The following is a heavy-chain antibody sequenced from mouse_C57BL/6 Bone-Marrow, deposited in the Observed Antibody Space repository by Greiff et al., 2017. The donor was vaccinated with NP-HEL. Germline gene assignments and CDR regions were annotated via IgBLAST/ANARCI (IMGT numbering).Heavy chain of an antibody. V-gene: IGHV1-62-2*01. CDR2: FYPGSGSI. D-gene: IGHD2-4*01. Sequence: VKLVESGAELVKPGASVKLSCKASGYTFTEYTIHWVKQRSGQGLEWIGWFYPGSGSIKYNEKFKDKATLTADKSSSTVYMELSRLTSEDSAVYFCARHEEDYDGFAYWGQGTLVTVSA. J-gene: IGHJ3*01. CDR1: GYTFTEYT. CDR3: ARHEEDYDGFAY.